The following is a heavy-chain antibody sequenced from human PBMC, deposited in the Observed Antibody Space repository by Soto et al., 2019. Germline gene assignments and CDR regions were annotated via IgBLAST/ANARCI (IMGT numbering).Heavy chain of an antibody. CDR2: IHYSGET. CDR3: ARRPDFRDHGWFDP. D-gene: IGHD4-17*01. V-gene: IGHV4-39*01. J-gene: IGHJ5*02. CDR1: GGSIISTFYY. Sequence: ETLSLTCTVSGGSIISTFYYWGWLRQPPGRGLEWIANIHYSGETHYSPSLKSRVAISVDTSKSQFSLTLDSVTAADTAVYYCARRPDFRDHGWFDPWGQGILVTVSS.